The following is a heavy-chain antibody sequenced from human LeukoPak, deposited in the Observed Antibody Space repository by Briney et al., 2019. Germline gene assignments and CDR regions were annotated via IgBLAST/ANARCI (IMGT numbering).Heavy chain of an antibody. CDR2: IRYDGSNK. Sequence: PGGSLRLSCAASGFTFSSYGMHWVRQAPGKGLEWVAFIRYDGSNKYYADSVKGRFTISRDNSKNTLYLQMNSLRAEDTAVYYCATHPHYDFWSGYYTAQRYYYYMDVWGKGTTVTVSS. D-gene: IGHD3-3*01. CDR3: ATHPHYDFWSGYYTAQRYYYYMDV. CDR1: GFTFSSYG. J-gene: IGHJ6*03. V-gene: IGHV3-30*02.